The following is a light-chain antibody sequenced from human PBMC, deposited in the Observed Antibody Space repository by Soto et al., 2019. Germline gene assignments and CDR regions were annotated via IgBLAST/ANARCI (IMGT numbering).Light chain of an antibody. Sequence: DAVMTQSPESLAASVGERATRRWKSSEGLLYSLDNKSYLAWYQQKPGQPPKLLIYWASTRASGVPDRFSGSGSGTDFTLTINSLQAEDVAVYYCQQYLHTPRTFGQGTKVDIK. CDR1: EGLLYSLDNKSY. CDR2: WAS. CDR3: QQYLHTPRT. J-gene: IGKJ1*01. V-gene: IGKV4-1*01.